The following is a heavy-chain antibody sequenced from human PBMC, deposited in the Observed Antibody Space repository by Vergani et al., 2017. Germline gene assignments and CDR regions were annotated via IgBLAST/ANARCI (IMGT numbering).Heavy chain of an antibody. D-gene: IGHD2-15*01. Sequence: VQLVESGGGFVQPGGSLRLSCAASGFTFSSYGMHWVRQAPGKGLEWVAVISYDGSNKYYADSVKGRFTISRDNSKNTLYLQMNSLRAEDTAVYYCAKGKEPYCSGGSCYYDYWGQGTLVTVSS. CDR3: AKGKEPYCSGGSCYYDY. CDR2: ISYDGSNK. J-gene: IGHJ4*02. V-gene: IGHV3-30*18. CDR1: GFTFSSYG.